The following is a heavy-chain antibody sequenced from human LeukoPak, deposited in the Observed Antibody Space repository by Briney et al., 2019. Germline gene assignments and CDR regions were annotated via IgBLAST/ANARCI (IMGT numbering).Heavy chain of an antibody. J-gene: IGHJ4*02. CDR3: ARTWDY. CDR2: IHYSGST. Sequence: SETLSLICTVSGGSVSSGPHYWSWIRQPPGKGPEWIAYIHYSGSTKYNPSLKSRLTISLDTFKNQFSLHLTSVTAADTAVYFCARTWDYWGQGTLVTVSS. CDR1: GGSVSSGPHY. V-gene: IGHV4-61*01.